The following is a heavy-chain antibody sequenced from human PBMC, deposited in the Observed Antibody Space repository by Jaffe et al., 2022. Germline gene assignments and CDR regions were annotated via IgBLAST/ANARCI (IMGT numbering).Heavy chain of an antibody. D-gene: IGHD3-10*01. CDR2: IIPIFGTA. V-gene: IGHV1-69*01. CDR3: ARSHLGGSEGYYYYMDV. J-gene: IGHJ6*03. Sequence: QVQLVQSGAEVKKPGSSVKVSCKASGGTFSSYAISWVRQAPGQGLEWMGGIIPIFGTANYAQKFQGRVTITADESTSTAYMELSSLRSEDTAVYYCARSHLGGSEGYYYYMDVWGKGTTVTVSS. CDR1: GGTFSSYA.